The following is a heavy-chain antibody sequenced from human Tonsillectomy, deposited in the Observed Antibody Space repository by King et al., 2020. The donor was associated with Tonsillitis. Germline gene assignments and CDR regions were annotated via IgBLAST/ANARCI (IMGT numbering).Heavy chain of an antibody. V-gene: IGHV3-9*01. Sequence: VQLVQSGGGLVQPGRSLRLSCAASGFTFDEYAMHWVRQAPGKGLEWVSGINWSSGTIGYADSVKGRFTISRDNAKNSVYLQMSSLRAEDTALYYCAKDIRGELYRRGNCFYSGMDVWGQGTTVSVSS. J-gene: IGHJ6*02. CDR2: INWSSGTI. CDR3: AKDIRGELYRRGNCFYSGMDV. CDR1: GFTFDEYA. D-gene: IGHD3-16*01.